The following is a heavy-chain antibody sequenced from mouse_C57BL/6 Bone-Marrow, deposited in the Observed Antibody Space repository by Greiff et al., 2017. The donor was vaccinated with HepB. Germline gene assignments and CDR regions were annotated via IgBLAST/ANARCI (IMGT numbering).Heavy chain of an antibody. CDR1: GYTFTSYG. CDR2: IYPRSGNT. D-gene: IGHD1-1*01. CDR3: ARSVYYGSSYERFAY. V-gene: IGHV1-81*01. J-gene: IGHJ3*01. Sequence: QVQLQQSGAELARPGASVKLSCKASGYTFTSYGISWVKQRTGQGLEWIGEIYPRSGNTYYNEKFKGKATLTADKSSSTAYMELRSLTSEDSAVYFWARSVYYGSSYERFAYWGQGTLVTVSA.